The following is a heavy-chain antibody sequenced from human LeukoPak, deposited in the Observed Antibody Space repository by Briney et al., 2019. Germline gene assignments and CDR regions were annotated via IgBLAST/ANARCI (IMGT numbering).Heavy chain of an antibody. CDR3: ARDKRYCTNGVCYNYYYYGMDV. V-gene: IGHV1-69*04. J-gene: IGHJ6*02. D-gene: IGHD2-8*01. CDR1: GGTFSSYA. Sequence: SVKVSCKASGGTFSSYAISWVRQAPGQGLEWMGRIIPILGIANYAQKFRGRVTITADKSTSTAYMELSSLRSEDTAVYYCARDKRYCTNGVCYNYYYYGMDVWGQGTTVTVSS. CDR2: IIPILGIA.